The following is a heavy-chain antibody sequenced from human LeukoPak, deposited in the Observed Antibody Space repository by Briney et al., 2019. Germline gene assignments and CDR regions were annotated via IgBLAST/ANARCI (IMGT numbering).Heavy chain of an antibody. CDR2: VYYNGSA. V-gene: IGHV4-59*01. D-gene: IGHD2-15*01. Sequence: SETLSLTCTVSGDSINYYYWSWIRQSPGKGLEWIGYVYYNGSAKYNPSLKSRVTTSVDMSKNQFSLKVSSVTAADTAIYYCARKGGHFDYWGQGTLVTVSS. CDR1: GDSINYYY. J-gene: IGHJ4*02. CDR3: ARKGGHFDY.